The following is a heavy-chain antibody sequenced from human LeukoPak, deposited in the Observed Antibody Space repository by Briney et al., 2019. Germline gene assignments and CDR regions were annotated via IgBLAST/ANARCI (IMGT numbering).Heavy chain of an antibody. CDR2: IYYSGST. V-gene: IGHV4-39*01. Sequence: SETLSLTCTVSGGSISSSSYYWGWIRQPPGKGLEWIGSIYYSGSTYYNPSLKSRVTISVDTSKNQFSLKLSSVTAADTAVYYCARLRGYSYGGNDYWGQGTLVTVSS. D-gene: IGHD5-18*01. CDR3: ARLRGYSYGGNDY. CDR1: GGSISSSSYY. J-gene: IGHJ4*02.